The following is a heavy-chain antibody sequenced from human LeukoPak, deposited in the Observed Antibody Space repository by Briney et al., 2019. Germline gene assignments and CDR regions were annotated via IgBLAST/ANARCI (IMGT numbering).Heavy chain of an antibody. CDR1: GGSFSGYY. D-gene: IGHD3-3*01. J-gene: IGHJ4*02. CDR3: ARTRITIFGVAKSRFDY. Sequence: PSETLSLTCAVYGGSFSGYYWSWIRQPPGKGLEWIGEINHSGSTNYNPSLKSRVTISVDTSKNQCSLKLSSVTAADTAVYYCARTRITIFGVAKSRFDYWGQGTLVTVSS. CDR2: INHSGST. V-gene: IGHV4-34*01.